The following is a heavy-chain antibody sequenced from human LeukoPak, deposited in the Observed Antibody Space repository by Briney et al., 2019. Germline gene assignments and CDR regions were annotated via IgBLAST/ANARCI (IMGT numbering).Heavy chain of an antibody. CDR2: ISVYNGNT. CDR3: ARGYCSSATCRHFDY. CDR1: GYAFTNYA. V-gene: IGHV1-18*01. Sequence: GASVKVSCKASGYAFTNYAISWVRQAPGQELEWMGWISVYNGNTNYAQKLQGRVTMTADTSTTTAYMELRSLRSDDTAVYYCARGYCSSATCRHFDYWGQGALVTVSS. J-gene: IGHJ4*02. D-gene: IGHD2-2*01.